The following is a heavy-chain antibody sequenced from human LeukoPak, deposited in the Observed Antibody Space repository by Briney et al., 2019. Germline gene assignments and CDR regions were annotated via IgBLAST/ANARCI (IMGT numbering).Heavy chain of an antibody. J-gene: IGHJ4*02. CDR3: GSGGWLLDY. CDR2: INTDGRTT. Sequence: GGSLRLSCVGSVFTFRTHWVNCVRQAPGKGLVWVSRINTDGRTTTCADSVKGRFTISRDNAKNTVYLQMNSLRAEDTAVYYCGSGGWLLDYWGQGTPVTVSS. D-gene: IGHD1-26*01. CDR1: VFTFRTHW. V-gene: IGHV3-74*01.